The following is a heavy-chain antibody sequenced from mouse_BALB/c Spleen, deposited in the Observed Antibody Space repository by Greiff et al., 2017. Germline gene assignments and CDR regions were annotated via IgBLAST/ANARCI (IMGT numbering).Heavy chain of an antibody. J-gene: IGHJ4*01. D-gene: IGHD1-1*01. Sequence: EVKVIESGGGLVKPGGSLKLSCAASGFTFSSYAMSWVRQTPEKRLEWVASISSGGSTYYPDSVKGRFTISRDNARNILYLQMSSLRSEDTAMYYCARGAYGSSYGAMDYWGQGTSVTVSS. V-gene: IGHV5-6-5*01. CDR2: ISSGGST. CDR1: GFTFSSYA. CDR3: ARGAYGSSYGAMDY.